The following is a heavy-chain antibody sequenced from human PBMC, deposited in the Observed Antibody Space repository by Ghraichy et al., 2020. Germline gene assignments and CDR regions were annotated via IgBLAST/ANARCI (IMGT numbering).Heavy chain of an antibody. CDR1: GFTFSSYA. CDR2: ISGSGGST. Sequence: GESLNISCAASGFTFSSYAMSWVRQAPGKGLEWVSAISGSGGSTYYADSVKGRFTISRDNSKNTLYLQMNSLRAEDTAVYYCAGPLWFGELSAYGMDVWGQGTTVTVSS. J-gene: IGHJ6*02. CDR3: AGPLWFGELSAYGMDV. D-gene: IGHD3-10*01. V-gene: IGHV3-23*01.